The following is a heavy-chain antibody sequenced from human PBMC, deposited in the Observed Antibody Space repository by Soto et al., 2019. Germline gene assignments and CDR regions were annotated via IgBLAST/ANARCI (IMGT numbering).Heavy chain of an antibody. CDR2: INHSGST. Sequence: QVQLQQWGAGLLKPSETLSLTCAVYGGSFSGYYWSWIRQPPGKGLEWIGEINHSGSTNYNPSLKSRVTISVDTFKNQFSLKLSSVTAADTAVYYCARAYKSTVTTYWFDPWGQGTLVTVSS. CDR1: GGSFSGYY. V-gene: IGHV4-34*01. J-gene: IGHJ5*02. D-gene: IGHD4-17*01. CDR3: ARAYKSTVTTYWFDP.